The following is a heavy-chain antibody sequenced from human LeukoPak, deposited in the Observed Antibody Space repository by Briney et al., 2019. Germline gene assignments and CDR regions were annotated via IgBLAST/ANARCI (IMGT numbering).Heavy chain of an antibody. J-gene: IGHJ5*02. V-gene: IGHV3-7*01. CDR3: ARDREPMATIRVNWFDP. CDR2: IKQDGSEK. D-gene: IGHD5-24*01. CDR1: GFTFSSYW. Sequence: PGGSLRLSCAASGFTFSSYWMSWVRQAPGKGLEWVANIKQDGSEKYYVDSVKGRFTISRDNAKNSLYLQMNSLRAEDTAVYYCARDREPMATIRVNWFDPWGQGTLVTVSS.